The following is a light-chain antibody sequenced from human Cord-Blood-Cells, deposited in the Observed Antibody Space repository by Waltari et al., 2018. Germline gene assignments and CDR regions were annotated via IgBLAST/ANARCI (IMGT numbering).Light chain of an antibody. CDR1: SSDVGGYNY. J-gene: IGLJ3*02. CDR2: DVS. CDR3: SSYTSSSTPWV. V-gene: IGLV2-14*01. Sequence: QSALTQPASVSGSPGQSITISCTGTSSDVGGYNYVSWYQQHPGKAPKPMIYDVSKRLSGVSYRFSGSKSGNTASLTISGLQAEDEADYYCSSYTSSSTPWVFGGGTKLTVL.